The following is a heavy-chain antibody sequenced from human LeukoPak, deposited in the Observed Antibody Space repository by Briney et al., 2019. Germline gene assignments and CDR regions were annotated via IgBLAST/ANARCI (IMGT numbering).Heavy chain of an antibody. Sequence: PSETLSLTCTVSGGSISSYYWSWIRQPPGKGLEWIGYIYYSGSTNYSPSLKSRVTISVDTSKNQFSLKLSSVTAADTAVYYCARESPYYDFWSGYSYDYYGMDVWGQGTTVTVSS. CDR2: IYYSGST. V-gene: IGHV4-59*01. CDR1: GGSISSYY. D-gene: IGHD3-3*01. J-gene: IGHJ6*02. CDR3: ARESPYYDFWSGYSYDYYGMDV.